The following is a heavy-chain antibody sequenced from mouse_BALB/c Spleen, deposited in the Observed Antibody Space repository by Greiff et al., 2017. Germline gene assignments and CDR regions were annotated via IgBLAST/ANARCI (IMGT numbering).Heavy chain of an antibody. Sequence: EVQLQESGGGLVKPGGSLKLSCAASGFAFSSYDMSWVRQTPEKRLEWVAYISSGGGSTYYPDTVKGRFTISRDNAKNTLYLQMSSLKSEDTAMYYCARHGYYGSFAYWGQGTLVTVSA. D-gene: IGHD1-1*01. CDR3: ARHGYYGSFAY. V-gene: IGHV5-12-1*01. J-gene: IGHJ3*01. CDR1: GFAFSSYD. CDR2: ISSGGGST.